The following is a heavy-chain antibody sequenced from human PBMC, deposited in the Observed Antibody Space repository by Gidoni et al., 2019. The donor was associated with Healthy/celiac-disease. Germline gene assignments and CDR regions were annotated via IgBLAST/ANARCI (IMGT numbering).Heavy chain of an antibody. CDR2: IYYSGST. D-gene: IGHD4-17*01. CDR1: GGSISSYY. Sequence: QVQLQESGPGLVKPSETLSLTCTVSGGSISSYYWSWIRQPPGKGLEWIGYIYYSGSTNYNPSLKSRVTISVDTSKNQFSLKLSSVTAADTAVYYCARGPPTVVTPFDYWGQGTLVTVSS. J-gene: IGHJ4*02. V-gene: IGHV4-59*01. CDR3: ARGPPTVVTPFDY.